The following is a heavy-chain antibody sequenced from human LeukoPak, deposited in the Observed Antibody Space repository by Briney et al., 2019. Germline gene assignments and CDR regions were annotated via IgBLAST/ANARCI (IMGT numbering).Heavy chain of an antibody. Sequence: GGSLRLSRAASGFTFSSYWMTWVRQAPGKGLEWVANIKQDASERHYVDSVKGRFTISRDNAKNSLYLQMNSLRAEDTAVYYCATPTAGTWHFDYWGQGTLVTVSS. CDR1: GFTFSSYW. V-gene: IGHV3-7*01. CDR2: IKQDASER. D-gene: IGHD1-1*01. J-gene: IGHJ4*02. CDR3: ATPTAGTWHFDY.